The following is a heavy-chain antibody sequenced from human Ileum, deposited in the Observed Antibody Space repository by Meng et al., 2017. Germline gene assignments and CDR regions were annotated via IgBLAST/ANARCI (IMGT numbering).Heavy chain of an antibody. Sequence: QLQLQESGPGLLEPSETLSLTCFVSSWSLTSSGSYWGWVRQSPGKGLEWIATIYYRGTTYYNPSLKSRVTISIDTSKSQVSLEMASVVAADSGLFYCARGTDYGDSYYFDFWGPGFLVTVSS. D-gene: IGHD4-17*01. CDR2: IYYRGTT. CDR1: SWSLTSSGSY. CDR3: ARGTDYGDSYYFDF. V-gene: IGHV4-39*02. J-gene: IGHJ4*01.